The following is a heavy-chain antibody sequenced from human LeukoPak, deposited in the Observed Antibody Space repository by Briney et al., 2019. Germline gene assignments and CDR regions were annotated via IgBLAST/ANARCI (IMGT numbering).Heavy chain of an antibody. CDR2: IKQDLSEI. D-gene: IGHD6-19*01. CDR1: GFSLSSKW. CDR3: AREGRYSGCEY. V-gene: IGHV3-7*01. J-gene: IGHJ4*02. Sequence: GGSLRLSCVASGFSLSSKWMSWVRQAPGKGLEWVANIKQDLSEIHYVDSVKGRFTISRENAKNSLYLQMNNLRAEDTAVYYCAREGRYSGCEYWGQGTLVTVSS.